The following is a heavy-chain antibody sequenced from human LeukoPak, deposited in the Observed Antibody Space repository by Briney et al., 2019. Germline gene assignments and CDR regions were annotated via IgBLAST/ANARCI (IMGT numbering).Heavy chain of an antibody. J-gene: IGHJ3*02. CDR3: AKSYDTSGRGAFDI. Sequence: HAGGSLRLSCAASGFTFSNYAMSWVRQTPGEGLQWVSGIRGSDVITSGTNTFYADSVKGRFTISRDNSKNTLYLQMNSLRAEETAVYYCAKSYDTSGRGAFDIWGQGTMVTVSS. CDR1: GFTFSNYA. CDR2: IRGSDVITSGTNT. V-gene: IGHV3-23*01. D-gene: IGHD3-22*01.